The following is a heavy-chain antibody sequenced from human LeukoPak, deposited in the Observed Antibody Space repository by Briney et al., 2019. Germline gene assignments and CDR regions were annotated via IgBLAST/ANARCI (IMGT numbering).Heavy chain of an antibody. J-gene: IGHJ4*02. CDR3: ARYGITIVRGGKYYFDS. CDR1: GGSISGYS. Sequence: PSGTLSLTCTVSGGSISGYSWSWIRQPPGKGLEWVGYIHYSGTTNYNPSLNSRVTISVDSSKNQFSLRLSSVAAADTAVYYCARYGITIVRGGKYYFDSWGQGTLVTVSS. V-gene: IGHV4-59*08. D-gene: IGHD3-10*01. CDR2: IHYSGTT.